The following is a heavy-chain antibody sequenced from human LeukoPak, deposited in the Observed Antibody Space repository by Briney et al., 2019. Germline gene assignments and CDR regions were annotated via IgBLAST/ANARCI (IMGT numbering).Heavy chain of an antibody. CDR1: GFTFSSYA. CDR2: LIGSGGYT. CDR3: AKEALGYFDY. Sequence: PGGSLRLSCAASGFTFSSYAMYWVRQAPGKGLEWVSALIGSGGYTDYADSVKGRFTISRDNSKNTLYLQMNSLRAEDTAVYYCAKEALGYFDYWGQGTLVTVSS. J-gene: IGHJ4*02. V-gene: IGHV3-23*01.